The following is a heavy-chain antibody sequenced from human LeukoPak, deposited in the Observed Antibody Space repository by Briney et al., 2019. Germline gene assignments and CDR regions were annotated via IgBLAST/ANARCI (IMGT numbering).Heavy chain of an antibody. V-gene: IGHV4-38-2*02. CDR3: ATRYCSSTTCYDDRGAFDY. CDR2: IYHSGST. Sequence: SETLSLTCTASGYSISSGNYWDWIRQPPGKGLEWIGSIYHSGSTYYNPSLKSRVTISVDTSKNQFSLKLSSVTAADTAVYYSATRYCSSTTCYDDRGAFDYWGQGTLVTVSS. D-gene: IGHD2-2*01. J-gene: IGHJ4*02. CDR1: GYSISSGNY.